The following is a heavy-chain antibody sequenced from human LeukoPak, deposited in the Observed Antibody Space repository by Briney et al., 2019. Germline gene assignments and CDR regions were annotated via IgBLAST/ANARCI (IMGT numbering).Heavy chain of an antibody. J-gene: IGHJ5*02. CDR3: ARRRDWNDVLDP. CDR1: GDSFSDYY. CDR2: ISHDGNT. V-gene: IGHV4-34*01. Sequence: PSETLSLTCAVYGDSFSDYYWSWVRQPAEKGLEWIGQISHDGNTNYNPSLKSRFTLSTDTSKNQFSLRLPSVTTADTAIYYCARRRDWNDVLDPWGQGTPVTVSS. D-gene: IGHD1-1*01.